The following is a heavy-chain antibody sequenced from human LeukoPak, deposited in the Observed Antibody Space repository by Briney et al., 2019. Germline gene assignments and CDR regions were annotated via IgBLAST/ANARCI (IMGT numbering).Heavy chain of an antibody. V-gene: IGHV3-48*01. Sequence: PGGSLRLSCAASGFTFSSYSMNWVRQAPGKGLEWVSYISSSSSTIYYADSVKGRFTISRDNAKNSLYLQMNSLRAEDTAVYYCARDPPTSRAVAGTDYWGQGTLVTVSS. CDR2: ISSSSSTI. J-gene: IGHJ4*02. CDR1: GFTFSSYS. CDR3: ARDPPTSRAVAGTDY. D-gene: IGHD6-19*01.